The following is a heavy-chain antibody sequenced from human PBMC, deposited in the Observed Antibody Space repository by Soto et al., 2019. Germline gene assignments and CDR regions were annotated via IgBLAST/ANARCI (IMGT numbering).Heavy chain of an antibody. CDR3: AKGSLLWFGELFNWFDP. Sequence: GGSLRLSCAASGFTFSSYGMHWVRQAPGKGLEWVAVISYDGSNKYYADSVKGRFTISRDNSKNTLYLQMNSLRAEDTAVYYCAKGSLLWFGELFNWFDPWGQGTLVTVSS. J-gene: IGHJ5*02. CDR2: ISYDGSNK. CDR1: GFTFSSYG. V-gene: IGHV3-30*18. D-gene: IGHD3-10*01.